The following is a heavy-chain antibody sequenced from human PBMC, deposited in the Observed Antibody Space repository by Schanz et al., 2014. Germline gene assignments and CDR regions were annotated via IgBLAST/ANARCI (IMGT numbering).Heavy chain of an antibody. V-gene: IGHV1-8*01. D-gene: IGHD3-9*01. Sequence: QVQLVQSGAEVKKPGASVKVSCEASGYTFTSYDINWVRQATGQGLEWMGWMNSKTGNTGYAQRFQGRVTMTRDTSTSTVYMEVSGLRSEDTAVYYCAKVDRTRYYAMDVWGQGTTVTVSS. CDR2: MNSKTGNT. CDR1: GYTFTSYD. J-gene: IGHJ6*02. CDR3: AKVDRTRYYAMDV.